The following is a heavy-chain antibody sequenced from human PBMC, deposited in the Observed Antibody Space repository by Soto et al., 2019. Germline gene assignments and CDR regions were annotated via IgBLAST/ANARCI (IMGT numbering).Heavy chain of an antibody. CDR1: GFTFSSYT. CDR3: ARGPGYFDSSGQFFDY. V-gene: IGHV3-30-3*01. D-gene: IGHD3-22*01. Sequence: LRLSCAASGFTFSSYTMHWVRQAPGKGLEWVAFISYDGSNKDYADSVKGRFTISRDKSKSTLYLQMNSLRAEDTAVYYCARGPGYFDSSGQFFDYWGQGTLVTVSS. CDR2: ISYDGSNK. J-gene: IGHJ4*02.